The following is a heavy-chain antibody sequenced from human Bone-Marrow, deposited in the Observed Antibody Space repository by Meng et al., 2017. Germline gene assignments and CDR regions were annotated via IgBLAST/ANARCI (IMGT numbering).Heavy chain of an antibody. D-gene: IGHD2/OR15-2a*01. CDR2: IWYDGSNK. J-gene: IGHJ5*02. CDR3: ASEVIGPFDP. V-gene: IGHV3-33*08. Sequence: GESLKISCAASGFTFSSYSMNWVRQAPGKGLEWVAVIWYDGSNKYYADSVKGRFTISRDNSKNTLYLQMNSLRAEDTAVYYCASEVIGPFDPWGQGTLVTVSS. CDR1: GFTFSSYS.